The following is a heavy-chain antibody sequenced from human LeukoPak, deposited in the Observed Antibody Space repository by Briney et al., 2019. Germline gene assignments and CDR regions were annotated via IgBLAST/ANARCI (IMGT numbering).Heavy chain of an antibody. D-gene: IGHD2-8*01. CDR3: AKDNGLPYPYYYYYYMDV. Sequence: PGGSLRLSCAASGFTFSSYDMHWVRQAPGKGLEWVAFIRYDGSNKYYADSVKGRFTISRDNSKNTLYLQMNSLRAEDTAVYYCAKDNGLPYPYYYYYYMDVWGKGTTVTVSS. J-gene: IGHJ6*03. CDR1: GFTFSSYD. CDR2: IRYDGSNK. V-gene: IGHV3-30*02.